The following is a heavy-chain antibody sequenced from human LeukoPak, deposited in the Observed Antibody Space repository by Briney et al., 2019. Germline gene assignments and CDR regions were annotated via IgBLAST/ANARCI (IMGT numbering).Heavy chain of an antibody. D-gene: IGHD2-2*01. CDR3: ARLDTPPDIVVVEDAFDI. CDR1: GDSISSYY. J-gene: IGHJ3*02. Sequence: SETLSLTCTVSGDSISSYYWSWIRQPPGKGLEWIGYIYYSGSTNYNPSLKSRVTISVDTSKNQFSLKLSSVTAADTAVYYCARLDTPPDIVVVEDAFDIWGQGTIVTVSS. V-gene: IGHV4-59*12. CDR2: IYYSGST.